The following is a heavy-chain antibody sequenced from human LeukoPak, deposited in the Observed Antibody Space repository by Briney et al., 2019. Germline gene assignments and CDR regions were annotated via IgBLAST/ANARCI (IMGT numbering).Heavy chain of an antibody. CDR1: GGSISSGSYY. CDR3: ASYSTDYYMDV. V-gene: IGHV4-39*01. CDR2: IYYSGST. Sequence: PSQTLSLTCTVSGGSISSGSYYWSWIRQPAGKGLEWIGSIYYSGSTYYNPSLKSRVTISVDTSKNQFSLKLSSVTAADTAVYYCASYSTDYYMDVWGKETTVTISS. J-gene: IGHJ6*03. D-gene: IGHD2-21*01.